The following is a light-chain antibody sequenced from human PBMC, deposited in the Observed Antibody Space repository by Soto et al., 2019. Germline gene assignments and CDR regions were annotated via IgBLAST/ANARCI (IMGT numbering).Light chain of an antibody. J-gene: IGKJ4*01. CDR3: QQYGSSPRLT. V-gene: IGKV3-20*01. Sequence: EIVLTQSPGTLSLSPGERATLSCRASQSVSSSYLAWYQQKPAQAPRLLIYGASSRATGIPDRFSGSGSGTDFTLTISRLEPEDFALYYCQQYGSSPRLTFGGGTKVEIK. CDR1: QSVSSSY. CDR2: GAS.